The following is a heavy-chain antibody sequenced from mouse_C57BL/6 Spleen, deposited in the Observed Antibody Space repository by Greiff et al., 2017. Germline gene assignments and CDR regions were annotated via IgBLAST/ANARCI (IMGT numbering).Heavy chain of an antibody. J-gene: IGHJ2*01. CDR3: AREELGVFDY. D-gene: IGHD4-1*01. CDR2: INPYNGGT. Sequence: VQLQQSGPVLVKPGASVKMSCTASGFTFTDYYMNWVKQSHGKSLEWIGVINPYNGGTSYNQKFKGKATLTVDKSSSTAYLELNSLTSEDSAVYYCAREELGVFDYWGQGTTLTVSS. V-gene: IGHV1-19*01. CDR1: GFTFTDYY.